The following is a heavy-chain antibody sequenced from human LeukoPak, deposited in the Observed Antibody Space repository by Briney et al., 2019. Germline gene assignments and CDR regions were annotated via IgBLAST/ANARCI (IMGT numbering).Heavy chain of an antibody. CDR2: IKSKTDGGTT. CDR1: GFTFSNAW. D-gene: IGHD3-10*01. J-gene: IGHJ4*02. Sequence: GGSLRLSCAASGFTFSNAWMSWVRQAPGKGLEWVGRIKSKTDGGTTDYAAPVKGRFTISRDDSKNTLYLQMNSLKTEDTAVSYCTTEHPQLLWFGEYDYWGQGTLVTVSS. CDR3: TTEHPQLLWFGEYDY. V-gene: IGHV3-15*01.